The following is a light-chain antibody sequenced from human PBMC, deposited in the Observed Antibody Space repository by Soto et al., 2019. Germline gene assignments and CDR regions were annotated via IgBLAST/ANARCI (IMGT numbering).Light chain of an antibody. CDR1: QSIYTY. J-gene: IGKJ4*01. CDR2: AAS. Sequence: DIHMTQSPSSLSASVGYRFTITCRATQSIYTYLSWYQQKPGKAPKLLISAASSLESGVPSRFSGSGSGTDFSLTISSLQPEDFETYYCQQTYSNPLTFGGGTKVDIK. CDR3: QQTYSNPLT. V-gene: IGKV1-39*01.